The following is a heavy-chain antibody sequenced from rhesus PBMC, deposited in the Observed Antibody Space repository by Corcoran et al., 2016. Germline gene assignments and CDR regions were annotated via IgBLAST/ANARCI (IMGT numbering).Heavy chain of an antibody. CDR3: APPPFGY. J-gene: IGHJ4*01. CDR2: IYWDEDK. Sequence: QVTLKESGPALVKPTQTLTLTCTFSGFSLSTSGMSVGWIRQPPGKALAWLASIYWDEDKYYSTSLKSRLTISKDTSKNQVVLTLTNMDPVDTATYFCAPPPFGYWGQGVLVTVSS. CDR1: GFSLSTSGMS. V-gene: IGHV2S1*01.